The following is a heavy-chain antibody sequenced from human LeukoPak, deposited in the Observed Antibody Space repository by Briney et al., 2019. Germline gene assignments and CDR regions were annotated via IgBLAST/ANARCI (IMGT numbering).Heavy chain of an antibody. CDR1: GYSFTSYW. CDR3: ARCVTMVRGVITCAFDI. D-gene: IGHD3-10*01. Sequence: GESLEISCQGSGYSFTSYWISWVRQMPGKGLEWMGRIDSSDSYTNYSPSFQGHVTISADKSISTAYLQWSSLKASDTAMYYCARCVTMVRGVITCAFDIWGQGTMVTVSS. J-gene: IGHJ3*02. CDR2: IDSSDSYT. V-gene: IGHV5-10-1*01.